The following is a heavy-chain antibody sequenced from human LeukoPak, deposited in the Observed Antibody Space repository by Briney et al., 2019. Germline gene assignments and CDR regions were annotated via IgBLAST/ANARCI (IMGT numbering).Heavy chain of an antibody. D-gene: IGHD3-9*01. V-gene: IGHV3-23*01. J-gene: IGHJ4*02. Sequence: GGSLRLSCAASGLTFSDYAMSWFRQAPGKGLEWVSGITSGFTPHYADSVKGRFTISRDNSKNTLYLQMNSLRAEDTAVYYCAPMTGDASAYWGQGTLVTVSS. CDR3: APMTGDASAY. CDR1: GLTFSDYA. CDR2: ITSGFTP.